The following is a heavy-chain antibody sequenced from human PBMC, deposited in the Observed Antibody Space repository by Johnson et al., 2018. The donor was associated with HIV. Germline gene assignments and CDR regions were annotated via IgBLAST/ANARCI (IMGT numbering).Heavy chain of an antibody. CDR3: ARGYYGSGSRVFDI. CDR2: IWYDGSNK. V-gene: IGHV3-33*01. Sequence: QVQLVESGGGVVQPGRSLRLSCAASGFTFSSYGMHWVRQAPGKGLEWVAVIWYDGSNKYYADSVTGRFTISRDNAKNSLYLQMNSLRAEDTAFYYCARGYYGSGSRVFDIWGQGTRVTVSS. CDR1: GFTFSSYG. D-gene: IGHD3-10*01. J-gene: IGHJ3*02.